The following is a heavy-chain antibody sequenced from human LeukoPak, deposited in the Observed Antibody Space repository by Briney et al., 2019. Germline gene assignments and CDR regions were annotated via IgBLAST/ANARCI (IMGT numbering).Heavy chain of an antibody. J-gene: IGHJ4*02. CDR2: IYYSGST. CDR1: GGSISSYY. V-gene: IGHV4-59*08. Sequence: SETLSLTCTVPGGSISSYYWSWIRQPPGKGLEWIGYIYYSGSTNYNSSLKSRVTISVDTSKNQFSLKLSSVTAADTAVYYCARGMYSSGPPDRFDYWGQGTLVTVSS. D-gene: IGHD6-19*01. CDR3: ARGMYSSGPPDRFDY.